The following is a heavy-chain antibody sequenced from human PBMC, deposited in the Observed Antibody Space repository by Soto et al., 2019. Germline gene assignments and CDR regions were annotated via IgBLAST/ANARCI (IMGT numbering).Heavy chain of an antibody. CDR3: ARENSRSYHFDY. CDR2: IHSDGSTT. J-gene: IGHJ4*02. V-gene: IGHV3-74*01. CDR1: GYDFTKYW. Sequence: GESLKISCQGSGYDFTKYWMHWVRQAPGKGLVWVSRIHSDGSTTNYADPVKGRFTISRDNAKNTLFLQMNSLRAEDTAVYYCARENSRSYHFDYWGQGILVTVSS. D-gene: IGHD3-22*01.